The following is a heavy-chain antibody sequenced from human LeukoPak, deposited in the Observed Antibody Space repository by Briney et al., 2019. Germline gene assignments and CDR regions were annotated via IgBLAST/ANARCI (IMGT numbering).Heavy chain of an antibody. V-gene: IGHV3-30*18. CDR3: AKWAGYYYDSSGYQLPDY. CDR2: ISYDGSNK. CDR1: GFTFRSYG. Sequence: GGSLRLSCAASGFTFRSYGMHWVRQAPGKGLEWVAVISYDGSNKYYADSVKGRFTISRDNSKNTLYLQMNSQRAEDTAVYYCAKWAGYYYDSSGYQLPDYWGQGTLVTVSS. D-gene: IGHD3-22*01. J-gene: IGHJ4*02.